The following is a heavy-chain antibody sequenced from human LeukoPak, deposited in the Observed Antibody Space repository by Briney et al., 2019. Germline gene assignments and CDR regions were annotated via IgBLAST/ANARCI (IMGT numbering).Heavy chain of an antibody. CDR1: GYTITRYD. CDR3: ARAPREEYYYDSSGYYSTHFDY. J-gene: IGHJ4*02. Sequence: RASVKVSCKASGYTITRYDINWVRQAPGQGLGWMGWMNPNSGNTGYAQKFQGRVTMTRNTSISTAYMELSSMRSEDKAVYYCARAPREEYYYDSSGYYSTHFDYWGQGTLVTVSS. CDR2: MNPNSGNT. V-gene: IGHV1-8*01. D-gene: IGHD3-22*01.